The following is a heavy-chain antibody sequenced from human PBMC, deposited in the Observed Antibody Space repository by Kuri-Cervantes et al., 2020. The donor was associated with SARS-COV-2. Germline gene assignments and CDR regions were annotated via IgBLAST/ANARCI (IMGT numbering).Heavy chain of an antibody. CDR2: SYPGDSDT. J-gene: IGHJ6*03. Sequence: KVSCKGSGYSFTSYWIGWVRQMPGKGLEWMGISYPGDSDTRYSPSFQGQVTISADKSISTAYLQWSSLKASDTAMYYCARHLSFDSRNYYYYYMDVWGKGTTVTVSS. V-gene: IGHV5-51*01. CDR3: ARHLSFDSRNYYYYYMDV. CDR1: GYSFTSYW. D-gene: IGHD3-16*02.